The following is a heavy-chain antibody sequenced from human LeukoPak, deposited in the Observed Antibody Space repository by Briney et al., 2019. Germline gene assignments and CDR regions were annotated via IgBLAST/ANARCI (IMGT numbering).Heavy chain of an antibody. CDR2: IYYTGIT. V-gene: IGHV4-59*13. CDR3: AREEVGAFDH. Sequence: PSETLSLTCTVSGGSISSYYGNWIRQPPGKGLEWIGYIYYTGITKYNPSLKSRVTMSVDTSKNQFSLGLTSVTAADTAVYYCAREEVGAFDHWGQGTLVTVSS. CDR1: GGSISSYY. D-gene: IGHD1-26*01. J-gene: IGHJ4*02.